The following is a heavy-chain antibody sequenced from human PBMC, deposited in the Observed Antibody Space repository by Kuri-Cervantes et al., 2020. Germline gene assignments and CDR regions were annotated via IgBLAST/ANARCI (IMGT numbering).Heavy chain of an antibody. CDR2: ISSSSSCI. J-gene: IGHJ4*02. D-gene: IGHD6-13*01. Sequence: GESLKISCAASGFTFSSYSMNWVRQAPGKGLGWVSSISSSSSCIYYADSVEGRFTISRDNAKNSLYLQMNSLRAEDTAVYYCARDRSSWYRFDYWGQGTLVTVSS. CDR1: GFTFSSYS. V-gene: IGHV3-21*01. CDR3: ARDRSSWYRFDY.